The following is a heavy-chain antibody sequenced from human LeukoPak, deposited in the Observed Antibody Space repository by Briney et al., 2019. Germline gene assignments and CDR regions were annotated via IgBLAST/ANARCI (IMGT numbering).Heavy chain of an antibody. Sequence: SETLSLTCTVSGGSISSYHWSWIRQPAGKGLEWIGRIYSSGSTDYNPSLKSRVTMSVDTSKNQFSLKLSSVTAADTAVYYCARDPSIVGISGSRFDPWGQGILVTVSS. CDR1: GGSISSYH. D-gene: IGHD1-26*01. V-gene: IGHV4-4*07. J-gene: IGHJ5*02. CDR2: IYSSGST. CDR3: ARDPSIVGISGSRFDP.